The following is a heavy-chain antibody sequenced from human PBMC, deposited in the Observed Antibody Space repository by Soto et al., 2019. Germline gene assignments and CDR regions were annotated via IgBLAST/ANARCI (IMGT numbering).Heavy chain of an antibody. V-gene: IGHV3-23*01. CDR1: GFTFSSYA. D-gene: IGHD5-12*01. J-gene: IGHJ4*02. Sequence: GGSLRLSCAASGFTFSSYAMSWVRQAPGKGLEWVSAISGSGGSTYYADSVKGRFTISRDNSKNTLYQQMNSLRAEDTAVYYCAKEVDIGGYDFLAPQTYYFDYWGQGPLVTVSS. CDR3: AKEVDIGGYDFLAPQTYYFDY. CDR2: ISGSGGST.